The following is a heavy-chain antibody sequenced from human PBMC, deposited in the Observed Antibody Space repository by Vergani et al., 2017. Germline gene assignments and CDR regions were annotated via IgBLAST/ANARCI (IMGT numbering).Heavy chain of an antibody. Sequence: QVQLQQWGAGLLKPSETLSLTCAVYGGSLSGYYWSWIRQPPGKGLEWIGEINHSGSTNYNLSLKSRVTISVDTSKNQFSLKLSSVTAADTAVYYCARGGYRDYFDYWGQGTLVTVSS. D-gene: IGHD5-12*01. CDR2: INHSGST. CDR3: ARGGYRDYFDY. J-gene: IGHJ4*02. V-gene: IGHV4-34*01. CDR1: GGSLSGYY.